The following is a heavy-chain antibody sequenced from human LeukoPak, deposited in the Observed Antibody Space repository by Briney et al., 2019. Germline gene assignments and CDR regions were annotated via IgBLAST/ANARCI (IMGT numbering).Heavy chain of an antibody. V-gene: IGHV1-8*01. Sequence: ASVRVSCKASGYTFPNYDINWVRRATGQGLEWMGYTNPNSGNTAYAQKFQGRVTMTTDTSISTAYMELSSLRSEDTAVYYCAREQFDPWGQGTLVTVSS. J-gene: IGHJ5*02. CDR1: GYTFPNYD. CDR3: AREQFDP. CDR2: TNPNSGNT. D-gene: IGHD1-26*01.